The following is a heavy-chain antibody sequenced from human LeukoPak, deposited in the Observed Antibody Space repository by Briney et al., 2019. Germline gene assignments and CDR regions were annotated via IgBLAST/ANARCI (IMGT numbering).Heavy chain of an antibody. J-gene: IGHJ5*02. D-gene: IGHD3-3*01. CDR1: GGTFSSYA. CDR3: ASRPNFWSGYTNWFDP. CDR2: IIPIFGTA. Sequence: SVKVSCKASGGTFSSYAISWVRQAPGQGLEWMGGIIPIFGTANYAQEFQGGVTITADESTSTAYMELSSLRSEDTAVYYCASRPNFWSGYTNWFDPWGQGTLVTVSS. V-gene: IGHV1-69*13.